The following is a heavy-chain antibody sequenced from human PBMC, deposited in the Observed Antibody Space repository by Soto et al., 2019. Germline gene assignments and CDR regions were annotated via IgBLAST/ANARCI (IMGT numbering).Heavy chain of an antibody. D-gene: IGHD5-18*01. CDR2: MNPNSGNT. Sequence: ASVKVSCKASGYTFTSYDINWVRQATGQGLEWMGWMNPNSGNTGYAQKFQGRVTMTRNTSISTAYMELSSLRSEGTAVYYCARGRGGYSYGAYGMDVWGQGTTVTVSS. V-gene: IGHV1-8*01. J-gene: IGHJ6*02. CDR3: ARGRGGYSYGAYGMDV. CDR1: GYTFTSYD.